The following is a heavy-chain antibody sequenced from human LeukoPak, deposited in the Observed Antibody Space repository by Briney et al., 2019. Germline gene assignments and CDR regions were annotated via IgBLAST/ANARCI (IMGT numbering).Heavy chain of an antibody. CDR1: GFTFSSYE. J-gene: IGHJ4*02. CDR2: ISSSGSTI. CDR3: ARDEIQLWFY. Sequence: GGSLRLSCAASGFTFSSYEMNWVRQAPGKGLEWVSYISSSGSTIYYADSVKGRFTISRDNAKNSLYLQMNSLRAEDTALYYCARDEIQLWFYWGQGTLVTVSS. D-gene: IGHD5-18*01. V-gene: IGHV3-48*03.